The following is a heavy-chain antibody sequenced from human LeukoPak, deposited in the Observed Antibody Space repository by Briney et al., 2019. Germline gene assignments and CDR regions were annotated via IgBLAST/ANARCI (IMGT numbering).Heavy chain of an antibody. CDR3: ARRGYYGSGSYYPSYFDY. Sequence: ASVKVSCKASGYTFTSYYMHWVRQAPGQGLEWMGIINPSGGSTSYAQKFQGRVTMTRDTSTSTVYMELSSLRSEDTAVYYCARRGYYGSGSYYPSYFDYWGQGTLVTVSS. CDR2: INPSGGST. J-gene: IGHJ4*02. D-gene: IGHD3-10*01. V-gene: IGHV1-46*01. CDR1: GYTFTSYY.